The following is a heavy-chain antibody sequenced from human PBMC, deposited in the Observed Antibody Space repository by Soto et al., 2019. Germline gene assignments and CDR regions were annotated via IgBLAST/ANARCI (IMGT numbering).Heavy chain of an antibody. V-gene: IGHV3-23*01. D-gene: IGHD6-19*01. Sequence: GGSLRLSCAASGFTFSSYAMSWVRQAPGKGLEWVSAISGSGGSTFYADSVKGRLTISRDNSKSTLYLQMNSLRAEDTAVYYCAKPNKGIAVAGSYYYGMDVWGQGTTVTVSS. J-gene: IGHJ6*02. CDR1: GFTFSSYA. CDR2: ISGSGGST. CDR3: AKPNKGIAVAGSYYYGMDV.